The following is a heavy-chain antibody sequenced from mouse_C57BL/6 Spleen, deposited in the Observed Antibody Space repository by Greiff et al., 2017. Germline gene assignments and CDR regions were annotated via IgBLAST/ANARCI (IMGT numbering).Heavy chain of an antibody. V-gene: IGHV10-3*01. CDR1: GFTFNTYA. D-gene: IGHD1-1*02. CDR3: VRERGYYGGYDDPYFDY. J-gene: IGHJ2*01. CDR2: IRSKSSNYAT. Sequence: EVKVEESGGGLVQPKGSLKLSCAASGFTFNTYAMHWVRQAPGKGLEWFVRIRSKSSNYATYYADSVKDRFTISRDDSQSMLYLQMNNLKTEDTAMYYCVRERGYYGGYDDPYFDYWGQGTTLTVSS.